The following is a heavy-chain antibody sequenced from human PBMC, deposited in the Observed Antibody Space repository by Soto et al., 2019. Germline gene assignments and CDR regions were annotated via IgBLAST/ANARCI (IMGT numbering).Heavy chain of an antibody. CDR3: ARGRITMVRGVIRPSYFDY. J-gene: IGHJ4*02. CDR1: GGSFSGYY. Sequence: QVQLQQWGAGLLKPSETLSLTCAVYGGSFSGYYWSWIRQPPGKGLEWIGELNHSGSTNYQPSLKSRVTISVDTSKHQFSLKLRSVTAADTAVYYCARGRITMVRGVIRPSYFDYWGQGTLVTVSS. V-gene: IGHV4-34*01. CDR2: LNHSGST. D-gene: IGHD3-10*01.